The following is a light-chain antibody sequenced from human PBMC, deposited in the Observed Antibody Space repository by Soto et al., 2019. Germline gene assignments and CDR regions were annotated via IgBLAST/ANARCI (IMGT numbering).Light chain of an antibody. CDR3: QQYDTYPRT. CDR2: KAS. J-gene: IGKJ1*01. Sequence: DIQMTQSPSTLSASVGDRVTITCRASQSISNWLAWYQQKPGKAPKLLIFKASPLESGVPSRFSGSGSGTEFTLNISSLQPDDFATYHCQQYDTYPRTFGQGTKVDIK. CDR1: QSISNW. V-gene: IGKV1-5*03.